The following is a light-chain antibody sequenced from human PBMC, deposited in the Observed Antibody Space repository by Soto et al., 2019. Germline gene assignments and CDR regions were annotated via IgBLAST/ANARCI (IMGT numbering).Light chain of an antibody. V-gene: IGKV3-15*01. J-gene: IGKJ1*01. Sequence: EIVMTQSPATLYVSPGERATLSCRASQSVSTNLAWYQQKLGQAPRLLIYGASTRATGIPARFSGSGSGTESTLPISSLQSEDFAVYYCQHYNNWPPWTFGQGTKVEIK. CDR2: GAS. CDR3: QHYNNWPPWT. CDR1: QSVSTN.